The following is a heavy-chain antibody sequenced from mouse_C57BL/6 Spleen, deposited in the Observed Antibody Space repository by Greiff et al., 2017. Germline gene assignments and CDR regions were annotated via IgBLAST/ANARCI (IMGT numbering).Heavy chain of an antibody. CDR1: GFNIKDYH. CDR3: AEYYDSSYFDY. D-gene: IGHD1-1*01. V-gene: IGHV14-2*01. J-gene: IGHJ2*01. CDR2: IDPEDGET. Sequence: EVPLQQSGAELVKPGASVKLFCTASGFNIKDYHMHWVKQRTEQGLEWIGRIDPEDGETKYAPKFQGKATITADTSSNTAYLRLSSPTSDDTAVYYCAEYYDSSYFDYWGQGTTLTVSS.